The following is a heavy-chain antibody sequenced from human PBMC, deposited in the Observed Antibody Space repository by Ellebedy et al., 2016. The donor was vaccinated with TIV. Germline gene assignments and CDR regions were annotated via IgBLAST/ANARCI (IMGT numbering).Heavy chain of an antibody. J-gene: IGHJ4*02. D-gene: IGHD2-15*01. CDR3: ARDIEYIDY. CDR1: GFTFSTYA. V-gene: IGHV3-23*01. CDR2: IGGDDRT. Sequence: GESLKISCVVSGFTFSTYAMRWVRQTPGKGLEWVAGIGGDDRTHYAHFVEGRFTISRDRFQSTLHLEMSSLRVEDTAIYYCARDIEYIDYWGQGTLVAVSS.